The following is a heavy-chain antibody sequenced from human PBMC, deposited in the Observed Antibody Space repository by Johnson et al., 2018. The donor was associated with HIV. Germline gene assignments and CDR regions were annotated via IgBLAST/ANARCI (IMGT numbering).Heavy chain of an antibody. Sequence: QVQLVESGGGVVQPGRSLRIYCAVSEFSLSNYAMHWVRLAPGKGLQWMAVISYDAGKKYYADSVRGRFTISRDNSKNTLYLQMNSLRAEDRAVYYCAKDGGQNALDIWGQGTMVTVSS. J-gene: IGHJ3*02. CDR2: ISYDAGKK. CDR1: EFSLSNYA. V-gene: IGHV3-30*04. CDR3: AKDGGQNALDI.